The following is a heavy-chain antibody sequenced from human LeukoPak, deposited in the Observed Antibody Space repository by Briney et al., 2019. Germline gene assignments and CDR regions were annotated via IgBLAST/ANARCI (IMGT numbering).Heavy chain of an antibody. Sequence: GGSLRLSCAASGFTFSSYSMNWVRQAPGKGLEWVSSISSSSSYIYYADSVKGRFTISRDNAKNSLYLRMNSLRAEDTAVYYCARGINWMYYYGRDVWGQGTTVTVSS. CDR1: GFTFSSYS. CDR3: ARGINWMYYYGRDV. J-gene: IGHJ6*02. V-gene: IGHV3-21*01. CDR2: ISSSSSYI. D-gene: IGHD1-1*01.